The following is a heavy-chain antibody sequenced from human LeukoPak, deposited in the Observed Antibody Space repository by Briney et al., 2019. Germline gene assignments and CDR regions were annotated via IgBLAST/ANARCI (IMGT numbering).Heavy chain of an antibody. CDR1: VYTFANYG. D-gene: IGHD5-12*01. Sequence: ASVKISCKASVYTFANYGFSWVRQAPGQGLEWMGWISADNHNTKYAQKFQDRVTMTDDRSTSTVYMELRSVRSDDTAVYYCASDRRGYSAYDGEGFDYWPQGPVVSVSS. V-gene: IGHV1-18*04. J-gene: IGHJ4*02. CDR3: ASDRRGYSAYDGEGFDY. CDR2: ISADNHNT.